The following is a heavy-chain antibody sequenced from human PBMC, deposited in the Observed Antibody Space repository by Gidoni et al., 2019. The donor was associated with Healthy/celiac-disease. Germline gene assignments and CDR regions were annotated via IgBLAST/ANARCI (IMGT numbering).Heavy chain of an antibody. Sequence: EVQLVESGGGLVKPGGSLRLSCAASGFTFSSYSMNWVRQAPGKGLEWDSSISSSSSYIYYADSVKGRFTISRDNAKNSLYLQMNSLRAEDTAVYYCARQHHSNYVYYYYGMDVWGQGTTVTVSS. V-gene: IGHV3-21*01. CDR3: ARQHHSNYVYYYYGMDV. J-gene: IGHJ6*02. CDR2: ISSSSSYI. CDR1: GFTFSSYS. D-gene: IGHD4-4*01.